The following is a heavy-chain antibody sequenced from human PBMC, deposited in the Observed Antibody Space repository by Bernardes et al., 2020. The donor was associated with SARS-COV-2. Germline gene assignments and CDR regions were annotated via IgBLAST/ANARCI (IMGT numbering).Heavy chain of an antibody. V-gene: IGHV3-23*01. CDR1: GFTFRDYA. Sequence: GSLRLSCATSGFTFRDYAMTWVRQAPGAGLEWVSTISIRGAATYFADSVKGRFSVSRDDSNNMFYLQMSSLRTEDSAHYYCARDPLRYVGWFGLDAWGQGTTVTVSS. J-gene: IGHJ6*02. D-gene: IGHD3-9*01. CDR2: ISIRGAAT. CDR3: ARDPLRYVGWFGLDA.